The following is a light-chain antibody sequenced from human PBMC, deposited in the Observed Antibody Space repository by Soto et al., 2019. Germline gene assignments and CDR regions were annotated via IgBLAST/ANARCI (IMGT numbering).Light chain of an antibody. Sequence: EIVLTQSPGTLSLSPGERATLSCRASQSVSSNYLAWYQQKPGQAPRLLVYGASIRATGIPDRFSGGGSGTDFTLTISSLQPEDFAVYHCQQYDSSPTFGQGTKVDNK. CDR3: QQYDSSPT. J-gene: IGKJ1*01. CDR1: QSVSSNY. V-gene: IGKV3-20*01. CDR2: GAS.